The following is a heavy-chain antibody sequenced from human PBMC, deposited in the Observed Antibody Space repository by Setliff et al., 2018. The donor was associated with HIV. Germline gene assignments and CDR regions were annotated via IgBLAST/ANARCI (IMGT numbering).Heavy chain of an antibody. CDR2: IYRSGST. V-gene: IGHV4-38-2*01. D-gene: IGHD2-2*01. CDR3: ATSDRRDLKPDY. CDR1: GYSVSSGYY. Sequence: SETLSLTCAVSGYSVSSGYYWGWIRQPPGKGLEWIGSIYRSGSTFYNPTLKSRVSISLDTSKNQFSLKLRSVTAADTAVYYCATSDRRDLKPDYWGQGTLVTAPQ. J-gene: IGHJ4*02.